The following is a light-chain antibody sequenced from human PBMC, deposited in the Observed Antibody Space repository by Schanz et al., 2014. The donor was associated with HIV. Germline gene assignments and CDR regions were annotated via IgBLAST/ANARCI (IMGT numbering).Light chain of an antibody. J-gene: IGKJ3*01. CDR1: QGINNF. CDR2: AAS. Sequence: DIPLTQSPSFLSASVGDRVNITCRASQGINNFLAWYQQKPGKAPKLLIYAASTLQSGVPSRFSGSGSGTEFTLTISSLQPEDFATYYCQQLNGYPLFAFGPGTKVDV. CDR3: QQLNGYPLFA. V-gene: IGKV1-9*01.